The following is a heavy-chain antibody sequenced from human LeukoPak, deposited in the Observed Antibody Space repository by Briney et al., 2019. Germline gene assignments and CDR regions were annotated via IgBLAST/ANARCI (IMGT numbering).Heavy chain of an antibody. J-gene: IGHJ6*02. D-gene: IGHD1-26*01. Sequence: GGSLRLSCAASGFTFSTYAMTWVRQAPGKGLEWVSTISGSGGSTSYADSVKGRFTISRDNSKNTVSLQMNSLRGEDTAVYYCAKDVRVGGGGMDVWGQGTPVTVSS. V-gene: IGHV3-23*01. CDR2: ISGSGGST. CDR1: GFTFSTYA. CDR3: AKDVRVGGGGMDV.